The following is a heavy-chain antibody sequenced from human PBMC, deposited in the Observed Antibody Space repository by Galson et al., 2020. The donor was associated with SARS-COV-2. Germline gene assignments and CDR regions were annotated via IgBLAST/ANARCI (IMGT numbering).Heavy chain of an antibody. CDR1: GYPFTTYG. CDR3: GRDLRDYYDSSAIDF. V-gene: IGHV1-18*01. J-gene: IGHJ4*02. CDR2: ISVYNGNT. Sequence: ASVKVSCKASGYPFTTYGVSWVRQAPGQGLEWMGWISVYNGNTNYEQKFQGRVTMTTDTSTNTSYLELRSLRFDDTAVYYCGRDLRDYYDSSAIDFWGQGTLVTVSS. D-gene: IGHD3-22*01.